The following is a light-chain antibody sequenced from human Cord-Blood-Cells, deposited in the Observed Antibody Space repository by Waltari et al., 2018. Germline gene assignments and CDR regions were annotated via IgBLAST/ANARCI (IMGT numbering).Light chain of an antibody. V-gene: IGKV1-33*01. CDR3: QQYDNLPT. J-gene: IGKJ5*01. Sequence: QMTQSPSSLSASVGDRVTITCQASQDISNYLNWYQQKPGKAPKLLIYDASNLETGVPSRFSGSGSGTDFTFTISSLQPEDIATYYCQQYDNLPTFGQGTRLEIK. CDR2: DAS. CDR1: QDISNY.